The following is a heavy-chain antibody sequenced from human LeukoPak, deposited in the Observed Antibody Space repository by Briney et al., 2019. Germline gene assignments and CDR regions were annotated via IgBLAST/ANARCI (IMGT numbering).Heavy chain of an antibody. J-gene: IGHJ4*02. CDR1: GYGFTSYW. D-gene: IGHD3-10*01. Sequence: GESLKISCKGSGYGFTSYWIGWVRQMPGKGLEWMGIIYPGDSDTRYSPSFQGQVTISADKSISTAYLQWSSLKASDTAMYYCAREITMVRGVVDYWGQGTLVTVSS. CDR2: IYPGDSDT. CDR3: AREITMVRGVVDY. V-gene: IGHV5-51*01.